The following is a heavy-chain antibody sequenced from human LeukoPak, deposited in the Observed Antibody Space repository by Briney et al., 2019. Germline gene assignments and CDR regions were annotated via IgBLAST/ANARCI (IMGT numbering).Heavy chain of an antibody. V-gene: IGHV1-46*01. CDR1: GYTFTSYY. Sequence: ASVKVSCKASGYTFTSYYMHGVRQAPGQGLEWMGIINPSGGSTSYAQKFQGRVIMTRDTSTSTVYMELSSLRSEDTAVYYCARIRADCSGSSCYYYCDYWGQGTLVTVSS. CDR3: ARIRADCSGSSCYYYCDY. J-gene: IGHJ4*02. CDR2: INPSGGST. D-gene: IGHD2-15*01.